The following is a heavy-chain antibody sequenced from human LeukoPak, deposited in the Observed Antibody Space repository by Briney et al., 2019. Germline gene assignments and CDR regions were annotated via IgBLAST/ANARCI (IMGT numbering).Heavy chain of an antibody. CDR2: INPSGGT. CDR3: ARDLSYSYGPGGY. Sequence: SETLSLTCAVYGGSFSDYYWSWVRQPPGKGLEWIGEINPSGGTGYKPSLKSRVTISVDTSKNQFSLKLSSVTAADTAVYYCARDLSYSYGPGGYWGQGTLVTVSS. V-gene: IGHV4-34*01. D-gene: IGHD5-18*01. CDR1: GGSFSDYY. J-gene: IGHJ4*02.